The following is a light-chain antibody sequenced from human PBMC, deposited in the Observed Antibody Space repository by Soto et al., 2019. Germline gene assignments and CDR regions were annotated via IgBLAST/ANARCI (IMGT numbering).Light chain of an antibody. V-gene: IGLV6-57*02. Sequence: NFMLTQPHSVSESTGKTVTIPCTGSSGSIASNYVQWYQQRPGSAPTTVIYDDNQRPSGVPDRFSGSIDSSSNSASLTISGLKPEDEADYYCQSFDSSHHWVFGGGTKLTVL. J-gene: IGLJ3*02. CDR1: SGSIASNY. CDR2: DDN. CDR3: QSFDSSHHWV.